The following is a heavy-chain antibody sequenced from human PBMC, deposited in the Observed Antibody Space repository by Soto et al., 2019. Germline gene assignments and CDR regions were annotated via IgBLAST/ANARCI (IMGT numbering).Heavy chain of an antibody. CDR3: AAGYSSGPPEYFQH. J-gene: IGHJ1*01. CDR1: GDSVSSNSAA. V-gene: IGHV6-1*01. D-gene: IGHD6-19*01. CDR2: TYYRSKWYN. Sequence: QSQTLSLTCAISGDSVSSNSAAWNWIRQSPSRGLEWLGRTYYRSKWYNDYAVSVKSRITINPDTSKNQFSLQLNSVTPEDTAVYYCAAGYSSGPPEYFQHWGQGTLVTVSS.